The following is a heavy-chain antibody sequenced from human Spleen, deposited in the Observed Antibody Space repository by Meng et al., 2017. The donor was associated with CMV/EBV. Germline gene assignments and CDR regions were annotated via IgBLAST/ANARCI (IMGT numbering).Heavy chain of an antibody. CDR2: INHSEST. J-gene: IGHJ4*02. D-gene: IGHD3-3*01. CDR3: ARVRFWSGYSNYFDY. V-gene: IGHV4-34*01. CDR1: GGSFSGYY. Sequence: GSLRLSCAVYGGSFSGYYWSWIRQPPGKGLEWIGEINHSESTNYNPSLKSRVTISVDTSKNQFSLKLSSVTAADTAVYYCARVRFWSGYSNYFDYWGQGTLVTVSS.